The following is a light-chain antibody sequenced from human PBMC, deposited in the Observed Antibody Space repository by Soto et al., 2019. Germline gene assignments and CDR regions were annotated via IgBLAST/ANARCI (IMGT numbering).Light chain of an antibody. Sequence: QSALAQPASLSGSPGQSITISCTGTSSDIGAYDYVSWFQQHPGKAPKLMISEVNNRPSGVSNRFSGSKSGNTAYLTISGLQVEDEAAYFCFSFTTTSTHVFGTVTKVTVL. CDR2: EVN. J-gene: IGLJ1*01. V-gene: IGLV2-14*01. CDR3: FSFTTTSTHV. CDR1: SSDIGAYDY.